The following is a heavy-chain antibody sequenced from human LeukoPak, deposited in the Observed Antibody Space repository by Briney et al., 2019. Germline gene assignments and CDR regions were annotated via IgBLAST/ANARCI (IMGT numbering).Heavy chain of an antibody. V-gene: IGHV3-74*01. CDR3: AELGITMIGGV. CDR1: GFPFSRFA. CDR2: IDTDGSNT. J-gene: IGHJ6*04. D-gene: IGHD3-10*02. Sequence: GGSLRLFCAASGFPFSRFAKLWVPGAPGEGLGGVSRIDTDGSNTNYADSVKGRFTISRDNAKNSLYLQMNSLRAEDTAVYYCAELGITMIGGVWGKGTTVTISS.